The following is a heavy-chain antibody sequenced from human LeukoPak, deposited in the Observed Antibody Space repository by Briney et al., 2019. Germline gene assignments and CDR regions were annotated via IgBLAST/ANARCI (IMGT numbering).Heavy chain of an antibody. J-gene: IGHJ5*02. CDR3: ARDPFRYDFWSGYYRNWFDP. V-gene: IGHV1-2*02. CDR1: GYTFTGYY. CDR2: INPNSGGT. D-gene: IGHD3-3*01. Sequence: ASVKVSCKASGYTFTGYYMHWVRQAPGQGLEWMGWINPNSGGTNYAQKFQGRVTMTRDTSIGTAYMELSRLRSDDTAVYYCARDPFRYDFWSGYYRNWFDPWGQGTLVTVSS.